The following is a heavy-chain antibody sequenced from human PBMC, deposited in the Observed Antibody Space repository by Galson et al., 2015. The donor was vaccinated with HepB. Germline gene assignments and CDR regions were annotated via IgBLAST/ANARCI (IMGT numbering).Heavy chain of an antibody. Sequence: SVKVSCKASGGTFSSYAISWVRQAPGQGLEWMGGIIPIFGTANYAQKFQGRVTITADESTSTAYMELSSLRSEDTAVYYCARALEYYYDSSGYLGYWGQGTLVTVSS. V-gene: IGHV1-69*13. D-gene: IGHD3-22*01. J-gene: IGHJ4*02. CDR1: GGTFSSYA. CDR2: IIPIFGTA. CDR3: ARALEYYYDSSGYLGY.